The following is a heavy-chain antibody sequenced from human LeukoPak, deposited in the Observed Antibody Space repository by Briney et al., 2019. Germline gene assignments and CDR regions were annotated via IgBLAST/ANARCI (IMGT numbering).Heavy chain of an antibody. Sequence: SVKVSCKASGGTFSSYAISWVRQAPGQGLEWMGGIIPIFGTANYAQKFQGRVTITADESTSTAYMELSSLGSEDTAVYYCSGDPPPPIAAAGIVVPLEVYTWGQGTLVTVSS. J-gene: IGHJ5*02. V-gene: IGHV1-69*13. CDR2: IIPIFGTA. D-gene: IGHD6-13*01. CDR3: SGDPPPPIAAAGIVVPLEVYT. CDR1: GGTFSSYA.